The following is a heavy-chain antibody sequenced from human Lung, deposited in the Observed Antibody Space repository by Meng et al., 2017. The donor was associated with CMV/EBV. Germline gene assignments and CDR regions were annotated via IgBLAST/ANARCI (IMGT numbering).Heavy chain of an antibody. D-gene: IGHD3-3*01. CDR1: GFTFSNAW. J-gene: IGHJ4*02. V-gene: IGHV3-15*04. Sequence: GESLKISCAASGFTFSNAWMSWVRQAPGKGLEWVGRIESKTDGGTTDYAAPVKGRFTISRDDSKNTLYLQMNSLKTEDTAVYYCSTEGTYYDFSSGYNEKYYFDYWGQGXLVTVSS. CDR2: IESKTDGGTT. CDR3: STEGTYYDFSSGYNEKYYFDY.